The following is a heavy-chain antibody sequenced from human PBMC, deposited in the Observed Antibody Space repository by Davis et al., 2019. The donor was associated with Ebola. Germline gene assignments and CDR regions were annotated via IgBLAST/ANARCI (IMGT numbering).Heavy chain of an antibody. CDR3: AKDRYYDNSPLYFESET. CDR2: IIPIFDTA. CDR1: GGTFSSYA. Sequence: SVKVSCKASGGTFSSYAISWVRQAPGQGLEWVGGIIPIFDTASYAHNFQDRVTITADESRITAYLELSSLRSENTAVYYCAKDRYYDNSPLYFESETWGQGTLVTVSS. D-gene: IGHD3-22*01. V-gene: IGHV1-69*13. J-gene: IGHJ4*02.